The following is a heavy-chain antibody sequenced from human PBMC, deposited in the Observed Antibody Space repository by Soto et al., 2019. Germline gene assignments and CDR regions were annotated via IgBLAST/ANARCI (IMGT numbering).Heavy chain of an antibody. J-gene: IGHJ5*02. CDR2: INPNSGGT. CDR3: ASGTHYYDSSGYYSEWFDP. CDR1: GYTFTGYY. Sequence: ASVKVSCKASGYTFTGYYMHWVRQAPGQGLEWMGWINPNSGGTNYAQKFQGRVTMTRDTSISTAYMELSRLRSDDTAVYYCASGTHYYDSSGYYSEWFDPWGQGTLVTVSA. V-gene: IGHV1-2*02. D-gene: IGHD3-22*01.